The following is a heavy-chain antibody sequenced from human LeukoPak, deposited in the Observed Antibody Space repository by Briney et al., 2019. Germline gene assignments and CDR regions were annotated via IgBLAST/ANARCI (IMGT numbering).Heavy chain of an antibody. V-gene: IGHV3-30*04. D-gene: IGHD2-15*01. CDR2: ISYDGSNK. J-gene: IGHJ6*04. CDR1: GFTFSRYA. CDR3: ARDLKDIVVVVAATWDV. Sequence: GGSLRLSCAASGFTFSRYAMHWVRQAPGKGLEWVAVISYDGSNKYYADSVKGRFTISRDNSKNTLYLQMNSLRAEDTAVYYCARDLKDIVVVVAATWDVWGKGTTVTVSS.